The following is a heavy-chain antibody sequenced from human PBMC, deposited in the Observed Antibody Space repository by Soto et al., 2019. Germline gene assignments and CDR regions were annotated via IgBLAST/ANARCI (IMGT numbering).Heavy chain of an antibody. CDR2: ISGSGGST. J-gene: IGHJ5*02. CDR3: VGGSGSYYPDAWFDP. Sequence: GGSLRLSCAASGFTFSSYAMSWVRQAPGKGLEWVSAISGSGGSTYYADSVKGRFTISRDNSKNTLYLQMNSLRAEDTAVYYCVGGSGSYYPDAWFDPWGQGTLVTVSS. CDR1: GFTFSSYA. V-gene: IGHV3-23*01. D-gene: IGHD3-10*01.